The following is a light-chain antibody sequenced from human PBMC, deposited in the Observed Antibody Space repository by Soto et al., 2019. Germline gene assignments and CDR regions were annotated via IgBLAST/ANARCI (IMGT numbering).Light chain of an antibody. CDR3: SSYAGINNLGV. V-gene: IGLV2-8*01. Sequence: QSVLTQPPSASGSPGQSVTISCTGTSSDVGGYKYVSWYQQHPGKAPKLMIFEVNKRPSGVPDRFSGSKSGNTASLTVSGLQADDEADYYCSSYAGINNLGVFGTGTKVTVL. J-gene: IGLJ1*01. CDR1: SSDVGGYKY. CDR2: EVN.